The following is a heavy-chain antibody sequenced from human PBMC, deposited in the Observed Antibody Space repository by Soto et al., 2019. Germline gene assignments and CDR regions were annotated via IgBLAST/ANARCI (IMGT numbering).Heavy chain of an antibody. CDR2: ISGSGGST. Sequence: GGSLRLSCAASGFTFSSYAMSWVRQAPGKGLEWVSAISGSGGSTYYADSVKGRFTISRDNSKNTLYLQMSSLRAEDTAVYYCAKAPSMVRGVIIDYWGQGTLVTVSS. CDR3: AKAPSMVRGVIIDY. V-gene: IGHV3-23*01. D-gene: IGHD3-10*01. CDR1: GFTFSSYA. J-gene: IGHJ4*02.